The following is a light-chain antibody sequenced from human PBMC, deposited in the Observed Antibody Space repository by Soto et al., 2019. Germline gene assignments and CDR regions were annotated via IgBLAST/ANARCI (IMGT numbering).Light chain of an antibody. Sequence: DIQMTQPPSTLSASVGDRVTITCRASQSISSWLAWYQQKPGKAPKLLIYAASTLEGGVPSRFSGSGSGTEFTLTISSLRPDDFATYYCQQYNNFLWTFGQGTKVDIK. V-gene: IGKV1-5*03. CDR3: QQYNNFLWT. CDR2: AAS. CDR1: QSISSW. J-gene: IGKJ1*01.